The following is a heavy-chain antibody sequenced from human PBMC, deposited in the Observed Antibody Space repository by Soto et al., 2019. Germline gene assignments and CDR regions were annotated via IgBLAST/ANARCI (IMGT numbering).Heavy chain of an antibody. J-gene: IGHJ4*02. V-gene: IGHV1-69*06. CDR2: IIPIFGTA. D-gene: IGHD3-22*01. CDR3: ASISRYYYDSSGYWSYFDY. CDR1: GGTLSSYA. Sequence: PVKVSCKDSGGTLSSYAISWVRQDHGQGVEWMGGIIPIFGTANYAQKFQGRVTITADKSTSTAYMELSGLRSEDTAVYYCASISRYYYDSSGYWSYFDYLVQGTLVTVSS.